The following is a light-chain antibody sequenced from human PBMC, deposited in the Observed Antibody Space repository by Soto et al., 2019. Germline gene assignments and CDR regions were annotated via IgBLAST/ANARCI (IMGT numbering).Light chain of an antibody. Sequence: NFMLTQPHSVSASLGKTVTISCTRSSGSVASNYVQWYQQRPGSSPTTVIYADNQRPSGVPDRFSGSIDSSSNSASLTISGRETEDEADYYCQSYDTFSVVFGGGTKVTVL. CDR2: ADN. CDR1: SGSVASNY. V-gene: IGLV6-57*01. CDR3: QSYDTFSVV. J-gene: IGLJ2*01.